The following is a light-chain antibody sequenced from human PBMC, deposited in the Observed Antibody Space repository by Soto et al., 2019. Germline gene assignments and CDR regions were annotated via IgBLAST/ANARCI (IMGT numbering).Light chain of an antibody. CDR2: DAS. Sequence: DIQLTQSPSTLSASVGDRATITCRASQRVTDWLAWYQQKPGKAPKLLIYDASSLQSGVPSRFSGSGSGTEFSLTISSLQPDDFATYYCQQYYRSCTFGQGTKVEIK. J-gene: IGKJ2*02. V-gene: IGKV1-5*01. CDR3: QQYYRSCT. CDR1: QRVTDW.